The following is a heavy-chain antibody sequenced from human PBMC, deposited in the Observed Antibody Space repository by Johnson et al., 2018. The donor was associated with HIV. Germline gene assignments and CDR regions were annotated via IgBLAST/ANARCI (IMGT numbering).Heavy chain of an antibody. J-gene: IGHJ3*01. CDR3: ARVHIAARWSNAFDF. CDR2: IQYDGTNK. D-gene: IGHD6-6*01. Sequence: QVQLVESGGGVVQPGGSLRLSCAASGFTFSSYGMHWVRQVPGNGLEWVTFIQYDGTNKYYADSVKGRFTISRDNSNNTLYLQMAALRPGDTGIYYCARVHIAARWSNAFDFWGQGTMDTVSS. CDR1: GFTFSSYG. V-gene: IGHV3-30*02.